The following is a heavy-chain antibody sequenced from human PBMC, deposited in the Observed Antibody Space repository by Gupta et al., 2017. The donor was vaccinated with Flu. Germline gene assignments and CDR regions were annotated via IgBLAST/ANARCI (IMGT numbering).Heavy chain of an antibody. J-gene: IGHJ4*02. CDR2: IWYDGSNK. Sequence: QVQLVESGGGVVQSGRSLRLSCAASGFTFSSYGMHWVRQAPGKGLEWVAVIWYDGSNKYYADSVKGRFTISRDNSKNTLYLQMNSLRAEDTAVYYCARQYSSSSIDYWGQGTLVTVSS. CDR3: ARQYSSSSIDY. V-gene: IGHV3-33*01. D-gene: IGHD6-6*01. CDR1: GFTFSSYG.